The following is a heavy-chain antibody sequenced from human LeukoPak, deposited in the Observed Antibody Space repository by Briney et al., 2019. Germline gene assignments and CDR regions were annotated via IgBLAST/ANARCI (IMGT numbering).Heavy chain of an antibody. CDR3: AKVLWLKSSCSYFQH. V-gene: IGHV3-23*01. D-gene: IGHD3-22*01. Sequence: PGGSLRLSCAASGFTFSSYAMSWVRQAPGKGLEGVSAISGSGGRTYYADSVKGRFTISRDNSKNTLYLQMNSLRAEDTAVYSCAKVLWLKSSCSYFQHWGQGTLVTVS. CDR1: GFTFSSYA. J-gene: IGHJ1*01. CDR2: ISGSGGRT.